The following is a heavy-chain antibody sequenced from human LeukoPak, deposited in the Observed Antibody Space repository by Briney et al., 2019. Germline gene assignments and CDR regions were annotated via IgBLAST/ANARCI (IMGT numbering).Heavy chain of an antibody. V-gene: IGHV4-39*01. CDR3: ARHNSRYDSSGYYDYWYFDL. CDR2: IYYSGST. D-gene: IGHD3-22*01. CDR1: GGSISSSSYY. Sequence: SETLSLTCTVSGGSISSSSYYWVWIRQPPGKGLEWIGSIYYSGSTYYNPSLKSRVTISVDTSKNQFSLKLSSVPAADTAVYYCARHNSRYDSSGYYDYWYFDLWGRGTLVTVSS. J-gene: IGHJ2*01.